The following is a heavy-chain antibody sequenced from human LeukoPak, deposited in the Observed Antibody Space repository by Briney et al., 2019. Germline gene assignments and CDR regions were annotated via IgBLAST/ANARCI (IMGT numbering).Heavy chain of an antibody. V-gene: IGHV4-59*01. CDR1: GGSISSYY. CDR3: ASLGSSWSDGFDY. CDR2: IYYSGST. Sequence: SETLSLTCSVSGGSISSYYWSWIRQPPGKGLEWIGYIYYSGSTNYNPSLKNRVTISVDTSKNQFSLKLSSVTAADTAVYYCASLGSSWSDGFDYWGQGTLVTVSS. D-gene: IGHD6-13*01. J-gene: IGHJ4*02.